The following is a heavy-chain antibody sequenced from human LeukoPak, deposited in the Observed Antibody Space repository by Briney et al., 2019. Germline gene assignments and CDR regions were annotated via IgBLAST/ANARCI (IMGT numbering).Heavy chain of an antibody. V-gene: IGHV3-23*01. J-gene: IGHJ4*02. Sequence: GGSLRLSCAASGFTFSSYEMNWVRQAPGKGLEWVSGISLDGATTYYAGSVEGRFTISRDNSKNTLYLQMNSLRADDTAVYYCVKDHGWLLYSWGQGTLVTVSS. CDR1: GFTFSSYE. D-gene: IGHD3-9*01. CDR2: ISLDGATT. CDR3: VKDHGWLLYS.